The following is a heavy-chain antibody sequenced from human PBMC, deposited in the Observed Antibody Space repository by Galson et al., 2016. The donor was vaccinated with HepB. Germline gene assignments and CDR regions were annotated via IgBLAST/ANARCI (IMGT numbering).Heavy chain of an antibody. J-gene: IGHJ4*01. V-gene: IGHV3-74*01. Sequence: SLRLSCAASGFTGFTFSSYWMHWVRQAPGKGLVWVSRISLDGSVTIYGDSVKGRFSTSRDNAKNTLFLQMNSLRPEDTAVYYCGASRDGYIDYWGQGALVTISS. CDR2: ISLDGSVT. D-gene: IGHD5-24*01. CDR3: GASRDGYIDY. CDR1: GFTGFTFSSYW.